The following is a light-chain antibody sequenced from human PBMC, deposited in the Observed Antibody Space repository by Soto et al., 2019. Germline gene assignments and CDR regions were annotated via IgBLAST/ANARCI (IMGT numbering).Light chain of an antibody. CDR3: QQYYTTPTWT. Sequence: IVMTQYKDSLTLSLGDRGSIKCKSSQCLFSIFINKNYLCWFQHKPGHTPLLLIYWASTRESGVSDRFSGSGSGTDFTLTINSLQAEDVAVYYCQQYYTTPTWTFGQGTKVDIK. J-gene: IGKJ1*01. CDR2: WAS. CDR1: QCLFSIFINKNY. V-gene: IGKV4-1*01.